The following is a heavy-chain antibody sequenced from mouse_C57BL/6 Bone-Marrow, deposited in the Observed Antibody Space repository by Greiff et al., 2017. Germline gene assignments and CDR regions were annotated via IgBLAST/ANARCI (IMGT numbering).Heavy chain of an antibody. CDR2: INYDGSST. D-gene: IGHD1-1*01. V-gene: IGHV5-16*01. Sequence: EVMLVESEGGLVQPGSSMKLSCTASGFTFSDYYMAWVRQVPEKGLEWVANINYDGSSTYYLDSLKSRFIISRDNAKNILYLHMSSLKSEDTAPYYCAREIYYYGSSSYYFDYWGQGTTLTVSS. CDR3: AREIYYYGSSSYYFDY. CDR1: GFTFSDYY. J-gene: IGHJ2*01.